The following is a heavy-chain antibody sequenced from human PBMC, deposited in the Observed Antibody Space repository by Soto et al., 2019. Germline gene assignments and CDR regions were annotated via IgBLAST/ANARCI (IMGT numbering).Heavy chain of an antibody. CDR1: GGTFSSYA. CDR3: ARVRVRFLEWLGSEG. CDR2: IIPTFGTA. J-gene: IGHJ4*02. V-gene: IGHV1-69*12. D-gene: IGHD3-3*01. Sequence: QVQLVQSGAEVKKPGSSVNVSCKASGGTFSSYAFSWVRQAPGQGLEWMGGIIPTFGTANYAQKFQGRVTITADESTSTAYMELSSLRSEDTAVYYCARVRVRFLEWLGSEGWGQGTLVTVSS.